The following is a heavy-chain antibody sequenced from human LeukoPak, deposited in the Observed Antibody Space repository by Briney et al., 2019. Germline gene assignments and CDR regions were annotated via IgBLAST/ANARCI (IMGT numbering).Heavy chain of an antibody. CDR3: ARGVYCSSTSCPRGDYFDY. CDR2: ISYDGSNK. V-gene: IGHV3-30-3*01. D-gene: IGHD2-2*01. Sequence: GRSLRLSCAASGFTFSSYAMHWVRQAPGKGLEWVAVISYDGSNKYYADSVKGRFTISRDNSKNTLYLQMNSLRAEDTAVYYCARGVYCSSTSCPRGDYFDYWGQGTLVTVSS. CDR1: GFTFSSYA. J-gene: IGHJ4*02.